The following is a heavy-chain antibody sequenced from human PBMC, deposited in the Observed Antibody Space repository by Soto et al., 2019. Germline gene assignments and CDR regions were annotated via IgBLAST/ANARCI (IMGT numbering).Heavy chain of an antibody. D-gene: IGHD3-3*01. CDR2: MSYDGSNK. J-gene: IGHJ6*02. Sequence: GGSLRLSGAASGFTLSSYGMHWVRQAPGKGLEWGAVMSYDGSNKYYAESVKGRFTISRDKSKNTRYLQMNSLRAEDTAVYYCATDSAEWAFLPGKNGMDVWGQGTTVTVSS. CDR3: ATDSAEWAFLPGKNGMDV. CDR1: GFTLSSYG. V-gene: IGHV3-30*03.